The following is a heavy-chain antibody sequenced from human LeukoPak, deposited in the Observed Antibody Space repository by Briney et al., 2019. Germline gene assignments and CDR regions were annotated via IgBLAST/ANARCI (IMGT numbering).Heavy chain of an antibody. D-gene: IGHD4/OR15-4a*01. J-gene: IGHJ4*02. V-gene: IGHV3-21*01. CDR2: ISSSSTYI. CDR1: GFTFSTYA. Sequence: NAAGSLRLSCAASGFTFSTYAMNWVRQAPGKGLEWVSSISSSSTYIYYADSVKGRFTISRDNAQNSLYLQMNSLRAEDTAVYYCARDPSNYYFDYWGQGTLVTVSS. CDR3: ARDPSNYYFDY.